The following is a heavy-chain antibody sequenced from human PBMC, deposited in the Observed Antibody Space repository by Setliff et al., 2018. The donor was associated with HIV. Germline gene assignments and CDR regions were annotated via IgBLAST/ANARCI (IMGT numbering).Heavy chain of an antibody. CDR3: VRGWDDKVSTIWAPYYYYMDV. Sequence: SETLSLTCAFYGGFLNGFYWSWIRQSPGKGLEWIGEINHSGSTNYNPSLKSRVTIRVDTSKNQFSLEVTAVTAADTAVYYCVRGWDDKVSTIWAPYYYYMDVWGKGTTVTVSS. CDR2: INHSGST. J-gene: IGHJ6*03. V-gene: IGHV4-34*01. D-gene: IGHD5-12*01. CDR1: GGFLNGFY.